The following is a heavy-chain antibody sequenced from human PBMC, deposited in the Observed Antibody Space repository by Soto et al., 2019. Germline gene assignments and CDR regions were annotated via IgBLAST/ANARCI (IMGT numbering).Heavy chain of an antibody. D-gene: IGHD3-10*01. Sequence: GGSLRLSCAASGFTFSNAWMSWVRQAPGKGLEWVGRIKSKTDGGTTDYAAPVKGRFTISRDDSKNTLYLQMNSLKTEDTAVYYGTTDRSPRGGEGEGDAFDIWGQGTMVTVSS. CDR3: TTDRSPRGGEGEGDAFDI. CDR2: IKSKTDGGTT. CDR1: GFTFSNAW. J-gene: IGHJ3*02. V-gene: IGHV3-15*01.